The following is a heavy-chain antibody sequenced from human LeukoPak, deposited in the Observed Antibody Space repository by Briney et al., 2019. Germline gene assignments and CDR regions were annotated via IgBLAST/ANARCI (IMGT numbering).Heavy chain of an antibody. D-gene: IGHD3-10*01. Sequence: SETLSLTCAVYGGSFSGYYWSWIRQPPGKGLEWIGEINHSGSTNYNPSLKSRLTISVNTSKNQFSLKLSSVTAADTAVYYCATNYYGSGEAFDYWGQGTLVTVSS. V-gene: IGHV4-34*01. CDR2: INHSGST. J-gene: IGHJ4*02. CDR1: GGSFSGYY. CDR3: ATNYYGSGEAFDY.